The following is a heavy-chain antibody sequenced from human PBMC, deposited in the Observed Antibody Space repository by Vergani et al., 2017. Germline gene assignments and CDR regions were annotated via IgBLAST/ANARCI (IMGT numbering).Heavy chain of an antibody. Sequence: QVQLVQSGAEVKKPGASVKVSCKASGYTFTGSYMHWVRQAPGQGLEWMGWINPNSGGTNYAQKFRGRVTMTRDTSISTAYMELSRLRSDDTAVYYCARDTSGSYYVSHNWFDPWGQGTLVTVSS. J-gene: IGHJ5*02. V-gene: IGHV1-2*02. CDR2: INPNSGGT. CDR3: ARDTSGSYYVSHNWFDP. CDR1: GYTFTGSY. D-gene: IGHD1-26*01.